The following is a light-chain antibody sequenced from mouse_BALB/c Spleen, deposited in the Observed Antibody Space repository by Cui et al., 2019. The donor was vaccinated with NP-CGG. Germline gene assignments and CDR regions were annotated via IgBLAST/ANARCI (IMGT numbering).Light chain of an antibody. CDR1: TGAVTTSNY. Sequence: QPVVTQESALTTSPGETVTLTCRPSTGAVTTSNYANWVQEKPDHLFTGLIGGTKNRAPGVPARFSGSLIGDKAALTITGAQTEDEAIYFCALWYSNHWVFGGGTKLTVL. CDR2: GTK. CDR3: ALWYSNHWV. V-gene: IGLV1*01. J-gene: IGLJ1*01.